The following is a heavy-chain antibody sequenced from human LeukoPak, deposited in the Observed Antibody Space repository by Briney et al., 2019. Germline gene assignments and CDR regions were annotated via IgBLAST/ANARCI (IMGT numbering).Heavy chain of an antibody. J-gene: IGHJ4*02. CDR3: ARDGPWIQLWLPSRGYFDY. Sequence: GGSLRLSCAASGFTFSNYAMSWVRQAPGKGLEWVSAISGSGGSTYYADSVKGRFTISRDNSKNTLYLQMNSLRAEDTAVYYCARDGPWIQLWLPSRGYFDYWGQGTLVTVSS. D-gene: IGHD5-18*01. CDR1: GFTFSNYA. V-gene: IGHV3-23*01. CDR2: ISGSGGST.